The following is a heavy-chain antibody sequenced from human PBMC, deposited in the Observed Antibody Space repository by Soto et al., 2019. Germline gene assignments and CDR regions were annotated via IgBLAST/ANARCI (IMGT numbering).Heavy chain of an antibody. J-gene: IGHJ5*01. CDR3: ARDIYYYDSSGYYSWFGY. V-gene: IGHV3-64*04. Sequence: GGSLRLSCSASGFTFSIYAMHWVRQAPGKGLEYVSSISINGGSTHYADSVKGRFTISRDNSKNTLYLQMNSLRAEDTAVYYCARDIYYYDSSGYYSWFGYWGQGTLVTVSS. D-gene: IGHD3-22*01. CDR2: ISINGGST. CDR1: GFTFSIYA.